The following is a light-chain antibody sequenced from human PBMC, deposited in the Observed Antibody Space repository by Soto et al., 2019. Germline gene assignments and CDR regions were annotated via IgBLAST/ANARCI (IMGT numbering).Light chain of an antibody. J-gene: IGLJ1*01. Sequence: QSVLTQPPSVSGAPGQRVTISCTGTSSNIGAGYDVHWYQQLPGKAPKLLIYGNSNRPSGVPDRFSGSKSGTSASLAITGLQEADEDDYYCQSYDSSLSGYVFGTGTKLTVL. V-gene: IGLV1-40*01. CDR3: QSYDSSLSGYV. CDR1: SSNIGAGYD. CDR2: GNS.